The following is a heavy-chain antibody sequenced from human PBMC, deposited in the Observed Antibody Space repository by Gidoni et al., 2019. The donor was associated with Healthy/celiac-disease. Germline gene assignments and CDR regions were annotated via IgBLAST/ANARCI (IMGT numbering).Heavy chain of an antibody. J-gene: IGHJ6*02. D-gene: IGHD3-10*01. CDR2: ISGNSGSI. CDR3: AKDGSGSYYNSYYGMDV. CDR1: GFTFDDYA. Sequence: EVQLVESGGGLVQPGRSLRLSCAASGFTFDDYAMHWVRQAPGKGLEWVSGISGNSGSIGYADSVKGRFTISRDNAKNSLYLQMNSLRAEDTALYYCAKDGSGSYYNSYYGMDVWGQGTTVTVSS. V-gene: IGHV3-9*01.